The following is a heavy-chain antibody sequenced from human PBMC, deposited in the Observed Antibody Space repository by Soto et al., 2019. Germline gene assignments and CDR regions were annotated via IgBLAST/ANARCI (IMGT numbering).Heavy chain of an antibody. J-gene: IGHJ6*02. CDR2: IIPIFGTA. Sequence: ASVKVSCKASGGTFSSYAISWVRQAPGQGLEWMGGIIPIFGTANYAQKFQGRVTITADKSTSTAYMELSSLRSEDTAVYYCARDSGSTYGMDVWGQGTTVTVSS. V-gene: IGHV1-69*06. D-gene: IGHD6-19*01. CDR3: ARDSGSTYGMDV. CDR1: GGTFSSYA.